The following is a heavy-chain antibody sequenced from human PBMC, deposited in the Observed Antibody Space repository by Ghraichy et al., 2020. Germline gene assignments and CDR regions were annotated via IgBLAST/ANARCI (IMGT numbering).Heavy chain of an antibody. D-gene: IGHD6-19*01. J-gene: IGHJ6*02. CDR3: SRGGGAGTPVLYHMDV. CDR2: INQDGREK. Sequence: LSLTCAASGLIFSTYWMTWVRQAQGKGLEWVANINQDGREKYYVASVKGRFTISRDNAQNSLYLQMNSLRAEDTAVYYCSRGGGAGTPVLYHMDVWGLGTTVTVSS. CDR1: GLIFSTYW. V-gene: IGHV3-7*01.